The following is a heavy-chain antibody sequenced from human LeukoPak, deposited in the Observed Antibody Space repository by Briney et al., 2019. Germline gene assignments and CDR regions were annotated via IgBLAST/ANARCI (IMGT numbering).Heavy chain of an antibody. CDR3: ARQDSGTYLNPLDI. V-gene: IGHV4-59*08. Sequence: SETLSLTCIVSGGSISSYYWSWIRQPPGKGLEWIGYIYYTGSTSYNPSLKSRVTISVDTSKNQLSLKLRSVTAADTAVYYCARQDSGTYLNPLDIWGQGTVVTVSS. J-gene: IGHJ3*02. CDR1: GGSISSYY. CDR2: IYYTGST. D-gene: IGHD1-26*01.